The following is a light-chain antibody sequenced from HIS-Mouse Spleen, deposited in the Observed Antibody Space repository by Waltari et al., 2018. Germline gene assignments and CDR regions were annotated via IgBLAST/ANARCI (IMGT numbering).Light chain of an antibody. V-gene: IGLV2-23*01. CDR3: CSYAGSSTWV. J-gene: IGLJ3*02. CDR1: SSYVGSYNL. Sequence: QSALTQPASVSGSPGQSITISCTGTSSYVGSYNLFSWYQQHPGKAPKLMIYEGSTRPSGVSNRFSGSKSGNTASLTISGLQAEDEADYYCCSYAGSSTWVFGGGTKLTVL. CDR2: EGS.